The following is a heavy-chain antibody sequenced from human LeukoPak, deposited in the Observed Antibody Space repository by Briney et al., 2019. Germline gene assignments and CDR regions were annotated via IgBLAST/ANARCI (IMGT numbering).Heavy chain of an antibody. CDR3: ARIRAVAGGGNFDY. J-gene: IGHJ4*02. Sequence: PSETLSLTCAVYGGSFSGYYWSWIRQPPGKGLEWIGEINHSGSTNYNPSLKSRVTISVDTSKNQFSLKLSSVTAADTAVYYCARIRAVAGGGNFDYWGQGTLVTVSS. V-gene: IGHV4-34*01. D-gene: IGHD6-19*01. CDR1: GGSFSGYY. CDR2: INHSGST.